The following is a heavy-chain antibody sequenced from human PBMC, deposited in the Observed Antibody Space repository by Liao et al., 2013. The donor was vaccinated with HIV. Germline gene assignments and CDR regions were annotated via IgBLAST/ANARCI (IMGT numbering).Heavy chain of an antibody. D-gene: IGHD3-10*01. Sequence: QVQLQESGPGLVKASETLSLTCTVSGGSISTYYWSWIRQPPGKGLEWIGYINYSGSTNYSPSLKSRVTISVDTSKNQFSLKLSSVTAADTAVYYCARAYYYSGSGSYSNSIPFDYWGQGTLVTVSS. V-gene: IGHV4-59*01. CDR3: ARAYYYSGSGSYSNSIPFDY. CDR2: INYSGST. J-gene: IGHJ4*02. CDR1: GGSISTYY.